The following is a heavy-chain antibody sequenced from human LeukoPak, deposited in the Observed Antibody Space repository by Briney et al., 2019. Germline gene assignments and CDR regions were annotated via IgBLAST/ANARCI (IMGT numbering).Heavy chain of an antibody. CDR1: GFTFSSYA. Sequence: TGGSLRLSCAASGFTFSSYAMSWVRQAPGKGLEWVSAISGSGGSTYYADSVKGRFTISRDNSKNTLYLQMNSLRAEDTAVYYCAKAPRYYYDSSGYYSSGDYWGQGTLVTVSS. V-gene: IGHV3-23*01. D-gene: IGHD3-22*01. CDR2: ISGSGGST. J-gene: IGHJ4*02. CDR3: AKAPRYYYDSSGYYSSGDY.